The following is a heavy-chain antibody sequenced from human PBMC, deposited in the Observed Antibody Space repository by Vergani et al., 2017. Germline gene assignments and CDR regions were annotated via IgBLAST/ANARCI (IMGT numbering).Heavy chain of an antibody. J-gene: IGHJ4*02. CDR2: IYTSGST. D-gene: IGHD1-7*01. CDR3: AREDNWNCFDY. Sequence: QVQLQESGPGLVKPSQTLSLTCTVSGGSISSGSYYWSWIRQPAGKGLEWIGRIYTSGSTYYNPSLKSRVTISVDTSKNQFSLKLSSVTAADTAVYYCAREDNWNCFDYWGQGTLVTVSS. CDR1: GGSISSGSYY. V-gene: IGHV4-61*02.